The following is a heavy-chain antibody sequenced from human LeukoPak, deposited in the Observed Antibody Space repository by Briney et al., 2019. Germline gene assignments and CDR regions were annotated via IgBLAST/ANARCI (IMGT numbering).Heavy chain of an antibody. CDR1: GFTFSSYA. Sequence: GGSLRLSCAASGFTFSSYAVTWVRQAPGKGLEWVSGITGSGDTTFYADSVKGRFTISRDNAKNSLYLQMNSLRDKDTAVYYCARDLWDYYDSSGYPDAFDIWGQGTMVTVSS. CDR2: ITGSGDTT. D-gene: IGHD3-22*01. J-gene: IGHJ3*02. CDR3: ARDLWDYYDSSGYPDAFDI. V-gene: IGHV3-23*01.